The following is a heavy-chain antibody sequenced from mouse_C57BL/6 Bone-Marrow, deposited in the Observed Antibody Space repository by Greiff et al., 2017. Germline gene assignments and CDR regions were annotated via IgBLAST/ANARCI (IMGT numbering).Heavy chain of an antibody. CDR3: ARSPYYPHYDY. V-gene: IGHV1-55*01. CDR1: GYTFTSYW. D-gene: IGHD2-10*01. CDR2: IYPGSGST. J-gene: IGHJ2*01. Sequence: QVQLQQSGAELVKPGASVKMSCKASGYTFTSYWITWVKQRPGQGLEWIGDIYPGSGSTNYNEKFKSKATLTVDTSSSTAYMQLSSLTSEDSAVYYCARSPYYPHYDYWGQGTTLTVSS.